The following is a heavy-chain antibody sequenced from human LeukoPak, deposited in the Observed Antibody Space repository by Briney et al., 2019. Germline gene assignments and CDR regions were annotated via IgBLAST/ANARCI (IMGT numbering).Heavy chain of an antibody. Sequence: PSETLSLTCAVYGGSFSGYYWSWIRQPPGKGLEWIGEINHSGSTNYNPSLKSRVTISEDTSNNQFSLRLNSMTAADTAVYYCARTRGFGVALPPYYVDVWGKGTTVTAPS. CDR2: INHSGST. CDR1: GGSFSGYY. J-gene: IGHJ6*03. V-gene: IGHV4-34*01. D-gene: IGHD3-3*01. CDR3: ARTRGFGVALPPYYVDV.